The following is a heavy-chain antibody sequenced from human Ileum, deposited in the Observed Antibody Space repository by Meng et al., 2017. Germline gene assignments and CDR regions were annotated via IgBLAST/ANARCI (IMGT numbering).Heavy chain of an antibody. Sequence: VESRGVWVEHGGFLGLSCVSYGLLFRGYAMSWVREGPGWGLEWVSFISGGSGENTYYANSLKGRFTISRENSKNTLYLQMNSLRVEDTAVYYCAKDRRGRMEPRDYWGQGTLVTVSS. CDR2: ISGGSGENT. CDR3: AKDRRGRMEPRDY. CDR1: GLLFRGYA. V-gene: IGHV3-23*04. D-gene: IGHD1-14*01. J-gene: IGHJ4*02.